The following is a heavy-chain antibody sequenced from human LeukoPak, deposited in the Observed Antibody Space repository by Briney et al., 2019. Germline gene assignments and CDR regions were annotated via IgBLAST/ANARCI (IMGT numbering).Heavy chain of an antibody. CDR1: GFTFSSYA. Sequence: GSLRLSCAASGFTFSSYAMHWVRQAPGKGLEWVAVISYDGSNKYYADSVKGRFTTSRDNSKNTLYLQMNSLRAEDTAVYYCARVLTTRGAFDIWGQGTMVTVSS. J-gene: IGHJ3*02. CDR3: ARVLTTRGAFDI. CDR2: ISYDGSNK. D-gene: IGHD3-22*01. V-gene: IGHV3-30-3*01.